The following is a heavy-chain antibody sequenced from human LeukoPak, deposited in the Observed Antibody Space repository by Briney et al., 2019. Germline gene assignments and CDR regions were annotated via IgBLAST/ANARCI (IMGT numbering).Heavy chain of an antibody. CDR3: AREASIAAAGTDAFDI. V-gene: IGHV3-7*01. J-gene: IGHJ3*02. CDR2: IKQDGSEK. D-gene: IGHD6-13*01. CDR1: GFTFSSYW. Sequence: GGSLRLSCAASGFTFSSYWMSWVRQAPGKGLEWVANIKQDGSEKYYVDSVKGRLTISRDNAKNSLYLQMNSLRAEDTAVYYCAREASIAAAGTDAFDIWGQGTMVTVSS.